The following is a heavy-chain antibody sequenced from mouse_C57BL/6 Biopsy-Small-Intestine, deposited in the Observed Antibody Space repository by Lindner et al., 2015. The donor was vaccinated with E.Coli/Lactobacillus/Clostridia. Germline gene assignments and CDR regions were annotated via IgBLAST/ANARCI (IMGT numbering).Heavy chain of an antibody. CDR2: INPNYGTT. J-gene: IGHJ2*01. CDR3: ARSYGSIYGNFDY. CDR1: GYSFTDYN. Sequence: VQLQESGPELVKPGASVKISCKASGYSFTDYNMNWVKQNNGKSLEWIGIINPNYGTTSYNQKFKGKATLTVDQSSSTAYMQLNSLTSEDSAVFYCARSYGSIYGNFDYWGQGTTLTASS. V-gene: IGHV1-39*01. D-gene: IGHD1-1*01.